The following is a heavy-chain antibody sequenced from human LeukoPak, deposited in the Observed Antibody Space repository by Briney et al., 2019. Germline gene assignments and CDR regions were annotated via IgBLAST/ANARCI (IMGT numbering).Heavy chain of an antibody. D-gene: IGHD3-22*01. CDR1: GYTFTNYG. CDR3: ARDRSPRHYYDTSDYHGAAHY. CDR2: ISGCNGDT. V-gene: IGHV1-18*01. Sequence: ASVKVSCKASGYTFTNYGITWVRQAPGQGLEWMAWISGCNGDTKYTQKFQGRVTMTTDTSTSTAYMELRSLRSDDTAVFYCARDRSPRHYYDTSDYHGAAHYWGQGTLVTVSS. J-gene: IGHJ4*02.